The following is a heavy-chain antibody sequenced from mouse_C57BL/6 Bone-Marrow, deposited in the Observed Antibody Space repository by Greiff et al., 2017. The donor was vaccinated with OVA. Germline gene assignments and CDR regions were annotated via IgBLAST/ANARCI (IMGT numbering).Heavy chain of an antibody. V-gene: IGHV1-82*01. J-gene: IGHJ2*01. CDR2: IYPGDGDT. CDR3: ARSIYYDYEDY. Sequence: QVQLQQSGPELVKPGASVKISCKASGYAFSSSWMNWVKQRPGKSLEWIGRIYPGDGDTNYNGKFKGKATLTADKSSSTAYMQLSSLTSEDSAVYFCARSIYYDYEDYWGQGTTLTVSS. CDR1: GYAFSSSW. D-gene: IGHD2-4*01.